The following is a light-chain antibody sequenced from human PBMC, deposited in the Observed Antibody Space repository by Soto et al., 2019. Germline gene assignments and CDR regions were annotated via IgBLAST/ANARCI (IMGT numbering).Light chain of an antibody. CDR1: SSDVGGYND. CDR3: SSYTSSSTPRV. V-gene: IGLV2-14*01. Sequence: QSVLTQPASVSGSPGQSITISCTGTSSDVGGYNDVSWYQQQPGKAPKLMTYEVSNRPSGFSNRFSGSQSGNTASLTIAGLQAEYGDDYYSSSYTSSSTPRVFGTGTKLTVL. CDR2: EVS. J-gene: IGLJ1*01.